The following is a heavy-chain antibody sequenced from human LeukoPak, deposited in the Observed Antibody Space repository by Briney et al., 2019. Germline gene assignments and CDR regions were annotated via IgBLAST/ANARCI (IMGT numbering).Heavy chain of an antibody. Sequence: KTSETLSLTCVVSGESFSAYYWSWIRQPPGKGLEWIGEINHSGSTNYNPSLKSRVTISVDTSKNQFSLSLSSVTAADTAVYYCARERKWSLAGNYYIDYWGQGTLVTVSS. D-gene: IGHD3-10*01. CDR2: INHSGST. CDR1: GESFSAYY. V-gene: IGHV4-34*01. CDR3: ARERKWSLAGNYYIDY. J-gene: IGHJ4*02.